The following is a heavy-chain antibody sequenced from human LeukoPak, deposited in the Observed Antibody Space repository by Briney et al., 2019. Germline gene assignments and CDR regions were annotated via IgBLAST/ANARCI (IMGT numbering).Heavy chain of an antibody. V-gene: IGHV3-30-3*01. J-gene: IGHJ6*02. CDR2: ISYDGSNK. D-gene: IGHD2-15*01. CDR3: ARAGYCSGGSCYSEGSYYYYYYGMDV. Sequence: PGRSLRLSCAASGFTFSSYAMHWVRQAPGKGLEWVAVISYDGSNKYYADSVKGRFTISRDNAKNSMYLQMNSLRAEDTAVYYCARAGYCSGGSCYSEGSYYYYYYGMDVWGQGTTVTVSS. CDR1: GFTFSSYA.